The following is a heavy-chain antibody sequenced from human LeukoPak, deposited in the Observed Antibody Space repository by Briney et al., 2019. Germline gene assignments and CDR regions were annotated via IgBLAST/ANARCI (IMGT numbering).Heavy chain of an antibody. CDR2: INHSGNT. CDR3: ASIDYGDSGLFAGY. CDR1: GGSFNGYY. J-gene: IGHJ4*02. D-gene: IGHD4-17*01. Sequence: SETLSLTCGVSGGSFNGYYWSWIRQPPGKGLEWIGEINHSGNTNYNAPPKSRVTISVATSKKQISLKMNSVTAADTAVYYCASIDYGDSGLFAGYWGQGTLVTVSS. V-gene: IGHV4-34*01.